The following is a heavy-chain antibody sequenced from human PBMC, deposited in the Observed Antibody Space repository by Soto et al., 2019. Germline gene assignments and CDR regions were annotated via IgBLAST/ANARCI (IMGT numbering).Heavy chain of an antibody. CDR1: GFTFSSYA. D-gene: IGHD3-22*01. V-gene: IGHV3-23*01. Sequence: PGESLKISCAASGFTFSSYAMSWVRQAPGKGLEWVSAISGSGGSTYYADSVKGRFTISRDNSKNTLYLQMNSLRAEDTAVYYCAKARVSWAYYYDSSGRYLDVWGQGTTVTVS. CDR3: AKARVSWAYYYDSSGRYLDV. CDR2: ISGSGGST. J-gene: IGHJ6*02.